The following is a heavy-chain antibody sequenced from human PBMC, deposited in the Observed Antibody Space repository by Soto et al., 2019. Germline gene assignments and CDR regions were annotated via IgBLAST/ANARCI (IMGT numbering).Heavy chain of an antibody. CDR1: GFSLSTSGVG. V-gene: IGHV2-5*01. D-gene: IGHD6-13*01. J-gene: IGHJ4*02. CDR2: IYWNDDK. CDR3: IHSPGAYGISWSPFDH. Sequence: SGPTLVNPTQTLTLTCSFSGFSLSTSGVGVGWIRQPPGKALEWLALIYWNDDKRYSPSLKSRLTITKDTSNNQVVLTLTNMDPVDTATYYCIHSPGAYGISWSPFDHWGQGTLVTVSS.